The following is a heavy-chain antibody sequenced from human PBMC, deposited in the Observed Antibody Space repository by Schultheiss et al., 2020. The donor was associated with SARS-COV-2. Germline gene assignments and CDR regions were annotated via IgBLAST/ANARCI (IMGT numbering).Heavy chain of an antibody. CDR1: GFTFSSYA. D-gene: IGHD3-16*01. CDR2: ISGSGDNT. Sequence: GESLKISCAASGFTFSSYAMTWVRQAPGKGLEWVSAISGSGDNTYYADSVKGRFTISRDNSKNTLYLQMNRLRAEDTAVYYCAKDRGAFNIWGQGTMVTVSS. J-gene: IGHJ3*02. CDR3: AKDRGAFNI. V-gene: IGHV3-23*01.